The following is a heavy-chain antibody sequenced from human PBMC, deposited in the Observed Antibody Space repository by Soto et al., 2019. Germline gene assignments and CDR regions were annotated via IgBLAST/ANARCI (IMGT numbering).Heavy chain of an antibody. V-gene: IGHV3-30*18. CDR1: GFTFSSYG. CDR2: ISYDGSNK. Sequence: GGSLRLSCAASGFTFSSYGMHWVRQAPGKGLEWVAVISYDGSNKYYADSVKGRFTISRDNSKNTLYLQMNSLRAEDTAVYYCAKEGGWEPYGGYFDYWGQGTLVTVSS. J-gene: IGHJ4*02. CDR3: AKEGGWEPYGGYFDY. D-gene: IGHD1-26*01.